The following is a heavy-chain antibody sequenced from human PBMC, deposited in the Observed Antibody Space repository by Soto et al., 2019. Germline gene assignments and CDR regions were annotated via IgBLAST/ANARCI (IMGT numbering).Heavy chain of an antibody. Sequence: QVQLVQSGAEVKKPGASVKVSCKASGYTFTSYYMHWVRQAPGQGLEWMGIINPSGGSTSYAQKFQGRVTMTRDTSTSTVYRELSSLRSEDTAVYYCARSPQDYSTGYGMDVWGQGTTVTVSS. V-gene: IGHV1-46*01. D-gene: IGHD4-4*01. CDR1: GYTFTSYY. CDR2: INPSGGST. J-gene: IGHJ6*02. CDR3: ARSPQDYSTGYGMDV.